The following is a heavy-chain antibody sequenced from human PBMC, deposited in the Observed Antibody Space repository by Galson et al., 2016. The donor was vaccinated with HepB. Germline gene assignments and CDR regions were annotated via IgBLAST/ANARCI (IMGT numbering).Heavy chain of an antibody. CDR3: ARGATLSYGMDV. CDR1: GYTFTSYA. Sequence: SVKVSCKASGYTFTSYAMHWVRQAPGQRLEWMGWINAGNGNTKYSQKFQGRVTITRDTSASTAYMELSSLRSEETAVYYCARGATLSYGMDVWGQGTTVTVSS. J-gene: IGHJ6*02. CDR2: INAGNGNT. D-gene: IGHD1-26*01. V-gene: IGHV1-3*01.